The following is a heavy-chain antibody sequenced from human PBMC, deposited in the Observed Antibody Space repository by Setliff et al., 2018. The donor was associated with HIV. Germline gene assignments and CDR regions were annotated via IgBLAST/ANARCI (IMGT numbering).Heavy chain of an antibody. D-gene: IGHD5-12*01. CDR3: ARDNRTGYSGGWPLDY. CDR2: INPNTGGT. V-gene: IGHV1-2*02. J-gene: IGHJ4*02. CDR1: GYTFTNYG. Sequence: ASVKVSCKASGYTFTNYGISWVRQGPGQGLEWMGWINPNTGGTQYAQKFQGRVTVTRDTPISTAYMEIKKLTSDDTAVYYCARDNRTGYSGGWPLDYWGQGTVVTVSS.